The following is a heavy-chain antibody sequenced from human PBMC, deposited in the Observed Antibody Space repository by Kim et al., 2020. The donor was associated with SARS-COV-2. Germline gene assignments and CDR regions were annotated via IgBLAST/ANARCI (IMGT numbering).Heavy chain of an antibody. J-gene: IGHJ4*02. V-gene: IGHV3-20*01. CDR3: ARGLELQSG. Sequence: GRTGYADSVKGRFTISRDNAKNSLYLQMNRLRAEDTALYHCARGLELQSGWGQGTLVTVSS. CDR2: GRT. D-gene: IGHD1-7*01.